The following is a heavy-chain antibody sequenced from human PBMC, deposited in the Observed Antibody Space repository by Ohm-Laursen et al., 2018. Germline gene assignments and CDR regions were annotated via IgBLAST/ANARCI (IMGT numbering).Heavy chain of an antibody. D-gene: IGHD1-26*01. J-gene: IGHJ3*02. CDR2: IIPILGIA. CDR1: GGTFSSYA. V-gene: IGHV1-69*04. CDR3: ASQVEGSIEAFDI. Sequence: ASVKVSCKASGGTFSSYAISWVRQAPGQGLEWMGRIIPILGIANYAQKFQGRVTITADKSTSTAYMELSSLRSEDTAVYYCASQVEGSIEAFDIWGQGTMVTVSS.